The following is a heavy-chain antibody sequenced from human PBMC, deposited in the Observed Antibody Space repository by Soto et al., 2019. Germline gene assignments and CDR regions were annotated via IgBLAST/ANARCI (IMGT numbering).Heavy chain of an antibody. D-gene: IGHD3-22*01. Sequence: KGLEWVSAISGSGGSTYYADSVKGRFTISRDNSKNTLYLQMNSLRAEDTAVYFFETDDGIRDVVTVSAFLLNRSSDL. J-gene: IGHJ2*01. V-gene: IGHV3-23*01. CDR2: ISGSGGST. CDR3: ETDDGIRDVVTVSAFLLNRSSDL.